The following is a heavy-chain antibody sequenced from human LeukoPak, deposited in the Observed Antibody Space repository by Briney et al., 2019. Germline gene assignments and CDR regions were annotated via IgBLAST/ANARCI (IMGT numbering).Heavy chain of an antibody. J-gene: IGHJ4*02. CDR1: GFTFSNFP. Sequence: GGSLRLSCAASGFTFSNFPMTWVRQAPGKGLEAFSSISGSGGDTYYKDSVKGRFTISRDNSKNTLYLQMNSLRAEDTAVYYCAGLVGRYSSGLYYYYFDYWGQGTLVTVSS. V-gene: IGHV3-23*01. D-gene: IGHD3-22*01. CDR3: AGLVGRYSSGLYYYYFDY. CDR2: ISGSGGDT.